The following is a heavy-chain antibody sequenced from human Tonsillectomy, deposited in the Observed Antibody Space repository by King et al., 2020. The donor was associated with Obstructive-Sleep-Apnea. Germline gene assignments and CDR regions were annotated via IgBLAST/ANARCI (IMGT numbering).Heavy chain of an antibody. CDR2: ISSSSSTI. V-gene: IGHV3-48*04. Sequence: VQLVESGGGLLQPGGSLRLSCAASGFTFSSYSMNWVRPAPGKGLEWVSYISSSSSTIYYADSVKGRFTISRDNAKNLLYLQMNSLRAEDTAVYYCARDRSIAVAGNFDYWGQGTLVTVSS. D-gene: IGHD6-19*01. CDR1: GFTFSSYS. CDR3: ARDRSIAVAGNFDY. J-gene: IGHJ4*02.